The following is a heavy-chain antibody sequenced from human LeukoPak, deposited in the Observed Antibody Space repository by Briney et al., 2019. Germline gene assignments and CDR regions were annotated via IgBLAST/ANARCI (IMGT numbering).Heavy chain of an antibody. CDR3: AKGVARFGYGALLDY. CDR1: GFTLSSYA. J-gene: IGHJ4*02. Sequence: PGGSLRLSCAASGFTLSSYAMSWVRQGPGKGLEWVSAISGSGGSTYYADSVKGRFTISRDNSKNTQYLQMNSLRTEDTAVYYCAKGVARFGYGALLDYWGQGTLVTVSS. D-gene: IGHD4/OR15-4a*01. CDR2: ISGSGGST. V-gene: IGHV3-23*01.